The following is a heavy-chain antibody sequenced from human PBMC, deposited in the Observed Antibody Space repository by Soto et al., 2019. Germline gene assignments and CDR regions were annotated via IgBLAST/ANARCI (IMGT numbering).Heavy chain of an antibody. CDR1: GYTFTSYG. CDR2: ISAYNGNT. D-gene: IGHD2-15*01. Sequence: ASVKVSCKASGYTFTSYGISWVRQAPGQGLERMGWISAYNGNTNYAQKLQGRVTMTTDTSTSTAYMELRSLRSDDTAVYYCARGYCSGGSCYSSSYYYGMDVWGQGTTVTVSS. J-gene: IGHJ6*02. CDR3: ARGYCSGGSCYSSSYYYGMDV. V-gene: IGHV1-18*01.